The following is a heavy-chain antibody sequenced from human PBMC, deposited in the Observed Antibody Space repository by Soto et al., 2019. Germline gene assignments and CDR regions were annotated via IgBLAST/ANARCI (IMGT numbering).Heavy chain of an antibody. CDR1: GYTFTSYG. J-gene: IGHJ6*02. CDR3: ARVDCEWLVPAYYYYGMDV. D-gene: IGHD6-19*01. CDR2: ISAYNGNT. Sequence: QVQLVQSGAEVKKPGASVKVSCKASGYTFTSYGISWVRQAPGQGLEWMGWISAYNGNTNYAQKLQGIVTMTTDTSTSTAYMELRSLRSDDTAVYYCARVDCEWLVPAYYYYGMDVWGQGTTVTVSS. V-gene: IGHV1-18*01.